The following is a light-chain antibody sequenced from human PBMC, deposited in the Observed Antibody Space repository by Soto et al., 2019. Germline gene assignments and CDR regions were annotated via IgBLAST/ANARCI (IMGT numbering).Light chain of an antibody. CDR1: QSVSSY. CDR2: DAS. CDR3: QHRSNWPRT. J-gene: IGKJ1*01. V-gene: IGKV3-11*01. Sequence: EIVLTQSPATLSLSPGERATLSCRASQSVSSYLAWYQQKPGQAPRLLIYDASNRATGIPARFSGSGSGTDFTLTISSLEPEDFSFYYCQHRSNWPRTFGQGTKVEIK.